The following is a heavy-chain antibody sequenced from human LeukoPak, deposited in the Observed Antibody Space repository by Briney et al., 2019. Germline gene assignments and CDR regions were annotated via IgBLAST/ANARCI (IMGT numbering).Heavy chain of an antibody. J-gene: IGHJ4*02. Sequence: PGGSLRLSCAASGFTVSSNYMSWVRQAPGKGLEWVSVIYSGGSTYYADSVKGRFTISRDNSKNTLYLQMNSLRAEDTAVYYCARGGYGDPYHFDYWGQGTLVTVSS. D-gene: IGHD4-17*01. V-gene: IGHV3-53*01. CDR2: IYSGGST. CDR1: GFTVSSNY. CDR3: ARGGYGDPYHFDY.